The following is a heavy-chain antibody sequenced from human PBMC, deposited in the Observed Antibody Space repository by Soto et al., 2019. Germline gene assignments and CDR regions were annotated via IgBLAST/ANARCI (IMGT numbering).Heavy chain of an antibody. CDR1: AFTLSSYN. CDR2: IGPNPRNT. Sequence: EVHMVESGGGLVQPGGSLRLSCTTSAFTLSSYNMNWVRQPPGEGLEWVSAIGPNPRNTNYRDSVKGRFTISRDNSRNTIFLQMSALRAEDTALYYCATARHCSSDACPAAEWGQGTLITVSS. CDR3: ATARHCSSDACPAAE. D-gene: IGHD2-2*01. J-gene: IGHJ4*02. V-gene: IGHV3-23*04.